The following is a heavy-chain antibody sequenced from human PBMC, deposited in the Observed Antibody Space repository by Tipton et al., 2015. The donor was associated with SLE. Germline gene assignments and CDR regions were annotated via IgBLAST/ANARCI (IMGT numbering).Heavy chain of an antibody. Sequence: LRLSCTVSGGSISGGSYYWSWIRQPAGKGLEWIGRIYTSGSTNYNPSLKSRVSISVSTSKNQFSLRLTSVTAADTAVYYCARDDVSSGYYWYFDVWGRGTLVTVSS. J-gene: IGHJ2*01. CDR3: ARDDVSSGYYWYFDV. CDR2: IYTSGST. D-gene: IGHD5-12*01. V-gene: IGHV4-61*02. CDR1: GGSISGGSYY.